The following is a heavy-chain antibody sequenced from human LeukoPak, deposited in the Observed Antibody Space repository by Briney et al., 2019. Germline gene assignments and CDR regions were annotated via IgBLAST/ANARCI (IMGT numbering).Heavy chain of an antibody. D-gene: IGHD2-2*02. CDR1: EFTFDDHG. J-gene: IGHJ4*02. Sequence: PGGSLRLSCEASEFTFDDHGMHWVRQGPGKGLEWVSGISWNGGSTGYADSVKGRFTISRDNTKNSLYLQMNSLRPEDTAFYYCTKELYTTNHFDSWGQGTLVTVSS. CDR2: ISWNGGST. CDR3: TKELYTTNHFDS. V-gene: IGHV3-9*01.